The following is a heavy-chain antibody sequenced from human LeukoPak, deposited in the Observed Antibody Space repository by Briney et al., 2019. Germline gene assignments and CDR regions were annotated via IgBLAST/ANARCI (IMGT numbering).Heavy chain of an antibody. CDR1: GFTFSSYG. Sequence: GGSLRLSCAASGFTFSSYGMHWVRQAPGKGLEWVAVISYDGSNKYYADSVKGRFTISRDNSKNTLYLQMNSLRAEDTAVYYCAKEGYSYGSFDYWGQGTLVTVSS. CDR2: ISYDGSNK. CDR3: AKEGYSYGSFDY. D-gene: IGHD5-18*01. V-gene: IGHV3-30*18. J-gene: IGHJ4*02.